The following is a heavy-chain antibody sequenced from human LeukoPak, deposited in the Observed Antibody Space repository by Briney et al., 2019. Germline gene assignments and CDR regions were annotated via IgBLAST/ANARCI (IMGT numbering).Heavy chain of an antibody. CDR3: ARDVGYSSGIFDY. Sequence: ASVKVSCKASGYTFTGYYMHWVRQAPGQGLEWMGWINPNSGGTNYAQKFQGRVTMTRDTSISTAYMELSRLRSDDTAVYYCARDVGYSSGIFDYWGQGTLVTVPS. D-gene: IGHD6-19*01. J-gene: IGHJ4*02. V-gene: IGHV1-2*02. CDR2: INPNSGGT. CDR1: GYTFTGYY.